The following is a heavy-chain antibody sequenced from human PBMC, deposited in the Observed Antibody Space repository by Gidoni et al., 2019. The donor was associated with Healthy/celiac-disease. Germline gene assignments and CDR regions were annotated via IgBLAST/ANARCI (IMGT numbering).Heavy chain of an antibody. J-gene: IGHJ6*03. D-gene: IGHD2-2*01. V-gene: IGHV3-33*01. CDR2: RWYDGSNK. Sequence: QVQLVESGGGVVQPGRSLRLSCAASGFTFSSYGMHWVRQAPGKGLEGVAVRWYDGSNKYYADSVKGRFTISRDNSKNTLYLQMNSLRAEDTAVYYCARYYEYQAYYYYYMDVWGKGTTVTVSS. CDR1: GFTFSSYG. CDR3: ARYYEYQAYYYYYMDV.